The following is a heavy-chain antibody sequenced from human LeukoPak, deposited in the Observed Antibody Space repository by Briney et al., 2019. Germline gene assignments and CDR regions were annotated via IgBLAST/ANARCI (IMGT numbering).Heavy chain of an antibody. V-gene: IGHV3-23*01. CDR2: VSGSGGTT. Sequence: PGGSLRLSCAASGFISSSYAMSWVRQAPGKGLEWVSTVSGSGGTTYYVDSVKGRFTISRDNSKNTLYLQMNSLRAEDTAVYYCAKGPMVITNNWFDPWGQGTQVTVSS. CDR3: AKGPMVITNNWFDP. J-gene: IGHJ5*02. CDR1: GFISSSYA. D-gene: IGHD3-22*01.